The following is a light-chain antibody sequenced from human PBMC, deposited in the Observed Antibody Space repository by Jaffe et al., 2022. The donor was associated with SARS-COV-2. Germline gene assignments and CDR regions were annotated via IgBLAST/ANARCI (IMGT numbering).Light chain of an antibody. V-gene: IGLV2-14*03. CDR3: SSYTSSVSMV. CDR2: DVN. J-gene: IGLJ2*01. CDR1: NSDVGPYNY. Sequence: QSALTQPASVSGSPGQSVTISCTGSNSDVGPYNYVSWYQHHPGKAPKLIIYDVNYRPSGVSDRFSGSKSGITASLTVSGLQAEDEAEYYCSSYTSSVSMVFGGGTKLTVL.